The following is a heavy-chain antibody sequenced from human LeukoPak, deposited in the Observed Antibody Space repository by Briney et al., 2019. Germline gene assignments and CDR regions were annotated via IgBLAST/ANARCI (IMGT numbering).Heavy chain of an antibody. J-gene: IGHJ4*02. Sequence: SETLSLTCTVSGGSISSGDYYWSWIRQPPGKGLEWIGYIYYSGSTYYNPSLKSRVTISIDTSKNQFSLKLSSVTAADTAVYYRARGQRLVRGVDYWGQGTLVTVSS. CDR1: GGSISSGDYY. V-gene: IGHV4-30-4*08. D-gene: IGHD3-10*01. CDR2: IYYSGST. CDR3: ARGQRLVRGVDY.